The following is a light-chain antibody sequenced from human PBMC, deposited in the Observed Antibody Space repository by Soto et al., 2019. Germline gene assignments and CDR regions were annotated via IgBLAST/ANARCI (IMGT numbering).Light chain of an antibody. CDR2: RNN. J-gene: IGLJ3*02. CDR3: AAWDDSLSGRV. Sequence: QSVLTQPPSASGTPGQRVTISCSGSSSNIGSNHAYWYQQLPGTAPKLLIYRNNQRPSGVPDRFSGSKSGTSASLAISGLRSEDEADYYCAAWDDSLSGRVFGGGTKVTVL. V-gene: IGLV1-47*01. CDR1: SSNIGSNH.